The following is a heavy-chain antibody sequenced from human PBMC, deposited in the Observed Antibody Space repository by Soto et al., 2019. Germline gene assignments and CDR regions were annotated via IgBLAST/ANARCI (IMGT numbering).Heavy chain of an antibody. V-gene: IGHV4-34*01. CDR3: ARGSIPSQGVFGY. J-gene: IGHJ4*02. D-gene: IGHD2-21*01. CDR1: GGSFSGKY. CDR2: INHSGSS. Sequence: SETLSLTCAVYGGSFSGKYWVWIRQPPGKGLEWVGEINHSGSSNYNPSLKSRVTISVDTSKNQFSLRPTSVTAADTAVYYCARGSIPSQGVFGYWGEGTQVTVPS.